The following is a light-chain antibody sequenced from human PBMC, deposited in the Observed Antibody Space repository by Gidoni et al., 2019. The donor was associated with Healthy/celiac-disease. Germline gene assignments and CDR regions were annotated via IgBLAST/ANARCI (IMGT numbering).Light chain of an antibody. Sequence: DIQMTQSPSSLSASVGDRVTITCRASQSISSYLNWYQQKPGKAPQLLIYASSSLQRGVPSRFSGSGSWTDFTLTISSLQPEDFATYYFQQSYSTPHTFGGGTKVEIK. V-gene: IGKV1-39*01. CDR1: QSISSY. CDR3: QQSYSTPHT. CDR2: ASS. J-gene: IGKJ4*01.